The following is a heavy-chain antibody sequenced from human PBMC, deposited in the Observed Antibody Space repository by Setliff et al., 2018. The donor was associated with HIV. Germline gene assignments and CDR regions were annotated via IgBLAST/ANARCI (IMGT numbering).Heavy chain of an antibody. Sequence: GASVKVSCKASGYTFTGYCINWMRQAPGQGLEWMGWINSNSGGTNYAQRFQGRVTVTRDTSIGTAYMELSRLRSDDTAVYYCARVNPFLYYYDTSGHSGAFDIWGQGTVVTVSS. V-gene: IGHV1-2*02. CDR3: ARVNPFLYYYDTSGHSGAFDI. D-gene: IGHD3-22*01. J-gene: IGHJ3*02. CDR2: INSNSGGT. CDR1: GYTFTGYC.